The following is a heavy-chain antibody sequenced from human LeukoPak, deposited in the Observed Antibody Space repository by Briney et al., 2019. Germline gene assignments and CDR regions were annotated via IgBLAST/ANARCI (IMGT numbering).Heavy chain of an antibody. D-gene: IGHD3-9*01. CDR3: ASQRSSYDILTTSRYYYYYMDV. CDR2: IYYRGST. Sequence: SETLSLTCIVSGGSISSYHWSWIRQPPGKGLEWIGFIYYRGSTNYNPSLKSRVTISVDTSKNQFSLKLSSVTAADTAVYYCASQRSSYDILTTSRYYYYYMDVWGKGTTVTVSS. CDR1: GGSISSYH. J-gene: IGHJ6*03. V-gene: IGHV4-59*12.